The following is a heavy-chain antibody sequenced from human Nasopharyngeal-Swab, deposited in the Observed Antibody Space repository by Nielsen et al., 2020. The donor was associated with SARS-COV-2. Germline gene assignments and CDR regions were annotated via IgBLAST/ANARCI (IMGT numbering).Heavy chain of an antibody. CDR2: IDAGGANT. D-gene: IGHD3-3*02. CDR3: AKNTFMADTYSYYMDV. J-gene: IGHJ6*03. CDR1: GFTFSTYA. Sequence: GESLKISCAASGFTFSTYAMTWVRQAPGKGLEWVSTIDAGGANTFYADSVKGRFTISRDRSENTLYLQMNSLRVEDTAVYYCAKNTFMADTYSYYMDVWGKGATVTVSS. V-gene: IGHV3-23*01.